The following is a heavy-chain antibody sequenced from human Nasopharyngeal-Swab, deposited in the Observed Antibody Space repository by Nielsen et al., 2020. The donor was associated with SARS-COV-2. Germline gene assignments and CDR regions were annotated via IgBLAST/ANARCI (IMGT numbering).Heavy chain of an antibody. CDR1: GYTFTSYA. V-gene: IGHV7-4-1*02. CDR3: ARGPSPYSRSWYDWFDP. J-gene: IGHJ5*02. Sequence: ASVKVSCKASGYTFTSYAMNWVRQAPGQGLEWMGWINTNTGNPTYAQGFTGRFVFSLDTSVSTAYLQISSLKAEDTAVYYCARGPSPYSRSWYDWFDPWGQGTLVTVSS. CDR2: INTNTGNP. D-gene: IGHD6-13*01.